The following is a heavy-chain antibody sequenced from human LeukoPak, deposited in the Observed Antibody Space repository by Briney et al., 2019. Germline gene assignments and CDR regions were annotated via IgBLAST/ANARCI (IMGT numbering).Heavy chain of an antibody. CDR3: ARAHRYGDYYYYGMDV. CDR2: MNPNSGNT. V-gene: IGHV1-8*01. CDR1: GYTFTSYD. D-gene: IGHD4/OR15-4a*01. J-gene: IGHJ6*02. Sequence: ASVKVSCKASGYTFTSYDMNWVRQATGQGLEWMGWMNPNSGNTGYAQKFQGRVTMTRNTSISTAYMELSSLRSEDTAVYYCARAHRYGDYYYYGMDVWGQGTTVTVSS.